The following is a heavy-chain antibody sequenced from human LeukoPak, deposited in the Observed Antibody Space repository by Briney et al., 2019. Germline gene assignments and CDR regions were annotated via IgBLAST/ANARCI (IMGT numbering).Heavy chain of an antibody. CDR3: ARDNAYCSGGSCYSRYEGWYFDL. D-gene: IGHD2-15*01. Sequence: PSETLSLTCTVSGGSISSSSSYWGWIRQPPGKGPEWIGSMYHSESTYYNPSLKSRVTISVDTSKNQFSLKLSSVTAADTAVYYCARDNAYCSGGSCYSRYEGWYFDLWGRGTLVTVSS. CDR1: GGSISSSSSY. V-gene: IGHV4-39*07. J-gene: IGHJ2*01. CDR2: MYHSEST.